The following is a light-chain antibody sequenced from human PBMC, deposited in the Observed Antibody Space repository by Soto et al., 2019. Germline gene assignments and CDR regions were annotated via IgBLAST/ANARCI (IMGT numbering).Light chain of an antibody. J-gene: IGLJ2*01. CDR2: GNF. CDR1: SSNIGAGYD. CDR3: QSYDSSLSGYVV. Sequence: QPVLTQPPSVSGAPGQRVIISCTGSSSNIGAGYDVHWYQQLPGTAPKLLIYGNFNRPSGVPDRFSGSKSGTSASLAVTGLQAVDEADYYCQSYDSSLSGYVVFGGGTQLTVL. V-gene: IGLV1-40*01.